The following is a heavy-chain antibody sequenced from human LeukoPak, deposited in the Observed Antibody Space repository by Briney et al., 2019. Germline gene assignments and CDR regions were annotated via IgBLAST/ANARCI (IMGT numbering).Heavy chain of an antibody. CDR1: GFTFDDYA. Sequence: GGSLRLSCAASGFTFDDYAMHWVRQAPGKGLEWVSGISWNSGCIGYADSVKGRFTISRDNAKNSLYLQMNSLRAEDTALYYCAKDSCSSTSCPPLYYYYYMDVWGKGTTVTVSS. D-gene: IGHD2-2*01. J-gene: IGHJ6*03. V-gene: IGHV3-9*01. CDR2: ISWNSGCI. CDR3: AKDSCSSTSCPPLYYYYYMDV.